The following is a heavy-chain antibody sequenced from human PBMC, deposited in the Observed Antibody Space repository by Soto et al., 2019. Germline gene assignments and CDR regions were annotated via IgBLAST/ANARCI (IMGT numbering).Heavy chain of an antibody. Sequence: SETLSLTCTVSGDSIGGYYWSWIRQPPGRGLEWIGYIYSSGSTSYNPSLKSRATISVDTSKNQFYLSLASVTAADTAVYFCARATCGVVPAAIGCSEYWGQGTLVTVSS. D-gene: IGHD2-2*01. CDR1: GDSIGGYY. V-gene: IGHV4-59*01. J-gene: IGHJ4*02. CDR2: IYSSGST. CDR3: ARATCGVVPAAIGCSEY.